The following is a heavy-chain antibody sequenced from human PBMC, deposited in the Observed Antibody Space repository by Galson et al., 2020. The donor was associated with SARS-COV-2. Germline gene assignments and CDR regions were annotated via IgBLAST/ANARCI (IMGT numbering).Heavy chain of an antibody. D-gene: IGHD3-10*01. CDR3: VRAGRYGSGTHYYYGMDV. CDR2: IDRAGDT. J-gene: IGHJ6*02. V-gene: IGHV3-13*01. CDR1: GFTFSTYD. Sequence: GGSLRLSCAASGFTFSTYDMHWVRQPKGNGLEWVSVIDRAGDTYYSDSVRGRFNISRDNAKDSLYLQMNSLRVGDTAVYYCVRAGRYGSGTHYYYGMDVWGQGTTVTVSS.